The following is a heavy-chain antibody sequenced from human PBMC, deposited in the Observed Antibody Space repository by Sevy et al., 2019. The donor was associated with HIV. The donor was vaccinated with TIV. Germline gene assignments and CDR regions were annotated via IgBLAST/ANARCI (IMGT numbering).Heavy chain of an antibody. CDR1: GFIFSNYA. D-gene: IGHD3-16*01. Sequence: GGSLRLSCATSGFIFSNYAMHWIRQAPGKGLEWVAVIWYDGTDKYYADSVQGRFTISRDNSKNTLYLQMNSLRVEDRAVYYCARYWGRDGHSIDYWGQGTLVTVSS. CDR3: ARYWGRDGHSIDY. CDR2: IWYDGTDK. J-gene: IGHJ4*02. V-gene: IGHV3-33*01.